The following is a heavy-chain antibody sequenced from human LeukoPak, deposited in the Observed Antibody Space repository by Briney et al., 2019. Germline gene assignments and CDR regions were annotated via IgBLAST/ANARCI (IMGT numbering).Heavy chain of an antibody. Sequence: ASGKVSCKASGYTFTSYGISWVRQAPGQGLEWMGWISAYNGNTNYAQKLQGRGTMTTDTSTSTAYMELRSLRSEDTTVYYCARGIGSYRHDAFDIWGQGTMVTVSS. D-gene: IGHD1-26*01. CDR2: ISAYNGNT. CDR1: GYTFTSYG. CDR3: ARGIGSYRHDAFDI. J-gene: IGHJ3*02. V-gene: IGHV1-18*01.